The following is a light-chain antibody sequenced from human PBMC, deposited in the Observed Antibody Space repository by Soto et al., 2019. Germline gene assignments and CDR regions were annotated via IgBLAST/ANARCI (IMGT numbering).Light chain of an antibody. V-gene: IGLV2-8*01. Sequence: QSVLTQPPSGSGSPGQSVTISCTGSSSDVGGYNYVSWYQQHPGKAHKLVIDEVRKRPSGVPDHFSGSKSGNTASLTVSGLQAEDEADYYCNSYTGTNNFGVFGPGTKLTVL. J-gene: IGLJ1*01. CDR1: SSDVGGYNY. CDR3: NSYTGTNNFGV. CDR2: EVR.